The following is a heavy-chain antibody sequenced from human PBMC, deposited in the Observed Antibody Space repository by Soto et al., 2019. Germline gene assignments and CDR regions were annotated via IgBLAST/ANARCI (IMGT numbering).Heavy chain of an antibody. V-gene: IGHV3-48*02. CDR2: ISYDSDTI. D-gene: IGHD3-3*01. J-gene: IGHJ6*02. Sequence: GGSLRLSCAGSGFTFGTYCMNWVRQAAGKGLEWIAYISYDSDTIQYADSVKGRFTISRDNAKNSLYLQMNSLRDEDTAVYYCARLYYDYVWGQGTTVTVSS. CDR1: GFTFGTYC. CDR3: ARLYYDYV.